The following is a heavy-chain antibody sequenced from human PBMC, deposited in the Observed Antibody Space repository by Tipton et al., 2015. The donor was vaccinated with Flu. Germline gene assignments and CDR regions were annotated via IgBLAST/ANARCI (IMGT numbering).Heavy chain of an antibody. J-gene: IGHJ6*02. CDR2: IYYSGST. CDR3: ARDQGFGGGLAYDYYAMDV. Sequence: TLSLTCTVSGGSISGGGAYWSWIRQRPGKGLEWIGGIYYSGSTYYNPSLRSRVYISVDTSKNQFSLDLNSVTAADTAVYYCARDQGFGGGLAYDYYAMDVWGQGTTVTVSS. D-gene: IGHD3-10*01. V-gene: IGHV4-31*03. CDR1: GGSISGGGAY.